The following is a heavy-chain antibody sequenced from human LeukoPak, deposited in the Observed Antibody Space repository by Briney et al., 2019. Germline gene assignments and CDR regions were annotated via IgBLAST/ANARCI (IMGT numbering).Heavy chain of an antibody. CDR1: GYSFTNSY. V-gene: IGHV1-46*01. J-gene: IGHJ6*02. CDR2: INPSGGST. CDR3: ARGSVGSTSPYYYYAMDV. Sequence: ASVKVFCKASGYSFTNSYMHWVRQAPGQGLEWMGIINPSGGSTGYAQKFQGRVTMTRDTSTSTVYMKLSSLRFEDTAVYYCARGSVGSTSPYYYYAMDVWGQGTTVTVSS. D-gene: IGHD2-2*01.